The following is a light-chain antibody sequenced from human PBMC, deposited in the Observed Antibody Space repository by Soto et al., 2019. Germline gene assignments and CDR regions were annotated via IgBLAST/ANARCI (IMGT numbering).Light chain of an antibody. CDR2: HNN. J-gene: IGLJ2*01. V-gene: IGLV1-44*01. CDR1: SSNVGSNT. CDR3: AVWDDTLKAVV. Sequence: QYVVTQPPSASGTPGQRVTISCSGSSSNVGSNTVDWYQLLPGTAPKLLIYHNNQRPSGVPDRLSGSKSGTSASLAISGLQSEDEADYYCAVWDDTLKAVVFGGGTKLTVL.